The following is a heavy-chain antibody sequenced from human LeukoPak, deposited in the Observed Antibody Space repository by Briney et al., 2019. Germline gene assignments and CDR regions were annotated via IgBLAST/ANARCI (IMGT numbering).Heavy chain of an antibody. CDR2: INPNSGGT. J-gene: IGHJ4*02. CDR3: ATLAYNGFGPRSDSDY. Sequence: ASVKVSCKASGYTFTGYYMHWVRQAPGQGLEWMGWINPNSGGTTYAQKFQGRVTMTRDTSISTAYMELSRLRSDDTAVYYCATLAYNGFGPRSDSDYWGQGTLVTVSS. V-gene: IGHV1-2*02. CDR1: GYTFTGYY. D-gene: IGHD5-12*01.